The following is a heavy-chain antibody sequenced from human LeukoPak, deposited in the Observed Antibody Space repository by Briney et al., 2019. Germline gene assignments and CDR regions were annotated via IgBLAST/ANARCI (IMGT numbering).Heavy chain of an antibody. V-gene: IGHV3-30*02. CDR1: GFTFSSYD. D-gene: IGHD3-10*01. CDR2: IRYDGSNK. CDR3: ARSLRVRGVPDYMDV. Sequence: GGSLRLSCAASGFTFSSYDMHWVRQAPGKGLEWVACIRYDGSNKHYADSVKGRFTTSRDNSKNTLYLQMNSLRAEDTAVYYCARSLRVRGVPDYMDVWGKGTTVTISS. J-gene: IGHJ6*03.